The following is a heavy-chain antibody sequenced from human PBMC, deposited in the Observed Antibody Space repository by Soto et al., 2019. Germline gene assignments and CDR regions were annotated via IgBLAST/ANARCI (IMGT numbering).Heavy chain of an antibody. V-gene: IGHV4-39*01. CDR1: GGSISTSTYF. J-gene: IGHJ5*02. CDR2: IYYIGNT. Sequence: SETLSLTCTVSGGSISTSTYFWDWIRQPPGKGLEWIGNIYYIGNTYYNPSLKSRVTISIDTSENQFSLRLNSVTAADTAVYFCARRGSAVSVATGFDPWGQGTPVT. CDR3: ARRGSAVSVATGFDP. D-gene: IGHD1-1*01.